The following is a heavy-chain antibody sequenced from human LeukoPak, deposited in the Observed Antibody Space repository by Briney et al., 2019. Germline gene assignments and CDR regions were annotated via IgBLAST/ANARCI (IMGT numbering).Heavy chain of an antibody. CDR2: ISGSGGST. CDR1: GFTFSSYA. D-gene: IGHD2-2*01. Sequence: GGSLRLSCAASGFTFSSYAMSWVRQAPGKGLEWVSAISGSGGSTYYADSVKGRFTISRDNSKNTLYLQMNSLRAEDTAVYYCAXDNRIVVVPAAYNWFDPXXQGTXXTVS. CDR3: AXDNRIVVVPAAYNWFDP. V-gene: IGHV3-23*01. J-gene: IGHJ5*02.